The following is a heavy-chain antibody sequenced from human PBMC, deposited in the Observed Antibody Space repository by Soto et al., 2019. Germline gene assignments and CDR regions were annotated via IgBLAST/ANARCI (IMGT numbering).Heavy chain of an antibody. Sequence: QVQLQESGPGRVNPSETLSLTCTVSGGSISSYYWSWIRQPPGKGLEWIGYIYYSGSTHYNPSLKSRVTISVDTSKNQFSLKLSSVTAADTAVYYCARGVERWTVSYDYWGQGTLVTVSS. CDR3: ARGVERWTVSYDY. CDR1: GGSISSYY. V-gene: IGHV4-59*01. CDR2: IYYSGST. J-gene: IGHJ4*02. D-gene: IGHD4-17*01.